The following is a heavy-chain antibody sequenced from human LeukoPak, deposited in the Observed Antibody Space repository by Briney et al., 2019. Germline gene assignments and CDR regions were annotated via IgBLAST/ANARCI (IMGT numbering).Heavy chain of an antibody. D-gene: IGHD3-22*01. CDR1: GYTLTELA. J-gene: IGHJ4*02. CDR2: FDSEDGET. Sequence: GASVKVSCKVSGYTLTELAMHWVRQAPGKGIEWMGGFDSEDGETIYAQKFQGRVTTTEDTSTDTAYMELSSLRSEDTAVYYCATVSRGYYDSSGYPFDYWGQGTLVTVSS. V-gene: IGHV1-24*01. CDR3: ATVSRGYYDSSGYPFDY.